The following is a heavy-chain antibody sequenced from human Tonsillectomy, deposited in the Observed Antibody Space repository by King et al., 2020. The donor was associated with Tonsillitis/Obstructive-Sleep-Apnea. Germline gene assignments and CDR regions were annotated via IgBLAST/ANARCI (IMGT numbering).Heavy chain of an antibody. V-gene: IGHV1-69*10. J-gene: IGHJ6*02. CDR3: ARDDPVEATVVTPYYYYGMDV. D-gene: IGHD4-23*01. Sequence: QLVQSGAEVKKPGSSVKVSCKASGGTFSSYAISWVRQAPGQGLEWMGGIIPILGIANYAQKFQGRVTITADKSTSTAYMELSSLRSEDTAVYSCARDDPVEATVVTPYYYYGMDVWGQGTTVTVSS. CDR2: IIPILGIA. CDR1: GGTFSSYA.